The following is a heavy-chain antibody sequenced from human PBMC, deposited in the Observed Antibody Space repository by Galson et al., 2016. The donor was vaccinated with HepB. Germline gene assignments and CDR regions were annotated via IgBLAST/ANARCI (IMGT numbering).Heavy chain of an antibody. Sequence: LPLICAASGFTFSGFWMNWVRQAPGKGLEWGAIIKEDGSAKHGVDSVKGRFTISRDNAKNSLYLQMDSLRVEDTAVYYCARGSGYLIDYWGQGTLVTVSS. V-gene: IGHV3-7*04. CDR1: GFTFSGFW. CDR3: ARGSGYLIDY. J-gene: IGHJ4*02. CDR2: IKEDGSAK. D-gene: IGHD5-18*01.